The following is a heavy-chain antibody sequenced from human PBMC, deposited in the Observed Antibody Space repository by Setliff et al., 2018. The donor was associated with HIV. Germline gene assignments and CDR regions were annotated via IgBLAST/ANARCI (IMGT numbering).Heavy chain of an antibody. V-gene: IGHV4-30-2*01. CDR3: AREGAPRYDSSSYYMDV. Sequence: SETLSLTCTVSGGSISSSSYYWSWIRQPPGKGLEWIGYINQRGSTSHNPSLTSRVSLSLDRAKKQFSLRLTSVTAADTAVYYCAREGAPRYDSSSYYMDVWGKGTTVTVSS. J-gene: IGHJ6*03. CDR2: INQRGST. D-gene: IGHD3-22*01. CDR1: GGSISSSSYY.